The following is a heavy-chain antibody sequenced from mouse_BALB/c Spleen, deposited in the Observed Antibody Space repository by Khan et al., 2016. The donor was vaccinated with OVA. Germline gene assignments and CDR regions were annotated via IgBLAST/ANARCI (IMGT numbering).Heavy chain of an antibody. J-gene: IGHJ2*01. CDR3: ARMARK. Sequence: EVQLQESGAELVKSGAPAKLSCPVSGLNIKAPYMTCLKQCPEKGLEWMGGFDPPNGNTKYDPKSQGKATITADTSSNTAYLQLSSLTSEDTAVYYCARMARKWGQGTTLTVSS. CDR1: GLNIKAPY. CDR2: FDPPNGNT. V-gene: IGHV14-3*02.